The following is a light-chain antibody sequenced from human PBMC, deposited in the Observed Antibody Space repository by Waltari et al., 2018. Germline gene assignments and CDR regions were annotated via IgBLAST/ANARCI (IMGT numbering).Light chain of an antibody. J-gene: IGKJ3*01. V-gene: IGKV1-33*01. CDR1: QAISDY. Sequence: IQMTQSPSSLSASLRDRVTITCQASQAISDYLNRYQQKPGKAPKLLIYDASNLQTGVPSRFSGSGSGTYFTLTITNVQPEDVATYYCQQYDSLPFTFGPGTQVNLK. CDR2: DAS. CDR3: QQYDSLPFT.